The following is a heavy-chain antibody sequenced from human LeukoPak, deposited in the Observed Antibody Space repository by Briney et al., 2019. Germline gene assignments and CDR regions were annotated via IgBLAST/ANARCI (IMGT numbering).Heavy chain of an antibody. V-gene: IGHV3-9*03. CDR3: AKASGNCSGINCYLDS. Sequence: GGSLRLSCAASGFTFDDYAIHWVRQTPGKGLEWVSGISWNSGSIGYADSVKGRFTISRDNAKNSLYLQMNSLRAEDMALYYCAKASGNCSGINCYLDSWGQGTLVTVSS. CDR2: ISWNSGSI. CDR1: GFTFDDYA. D-gene: IGHD2-2*01. J-gene: IGHJ4*02.